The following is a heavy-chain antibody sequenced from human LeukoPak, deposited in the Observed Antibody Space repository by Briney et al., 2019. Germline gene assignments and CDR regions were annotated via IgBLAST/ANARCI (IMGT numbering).Heavy chain of an antibody. D-gene: IGHD1-26*01. CDR3: ARWVSGSFAEYGMDV. V-gene: IGHV1-8*01. Sequence: ASVKVSCKASGYTFTSYDINWVRQATGQGLEWMGGMNPNSGNTGYAQKFQGRVTMTRNTSISTAYMELSSLRSEDTAVYYCARWVSGSFAEYGMDVWGQGTTVTVSS. CDR1: GYTFTSYD. CDR2: MNPNSGNT. J-gene: IGHJ6*02.